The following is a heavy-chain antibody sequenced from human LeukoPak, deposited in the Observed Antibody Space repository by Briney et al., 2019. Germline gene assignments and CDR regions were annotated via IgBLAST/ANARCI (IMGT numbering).Heavy chain of an antibody. CDR3: ARANYYGSSGYYAPFDY. CDR2: IYYSGST. J-gene: IGHJ4*02. D-gene: IGHD3-22*01. V-gene: IGHV4-59*01. CDR1: GGSISSYC. Sequence: SETLSLTCTVSGGSISSYCWSWIRQPPGKGLEWIGYIYYSGSTNYNPSLKSRVTISVDTSENQFSLKLSSVTAADTAMYYCARANYYGSSGYYAPFDYWGQGTLVTVSS.